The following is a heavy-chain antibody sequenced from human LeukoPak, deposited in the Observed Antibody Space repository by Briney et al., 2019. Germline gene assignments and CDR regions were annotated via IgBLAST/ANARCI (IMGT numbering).Heavy chain of an antibody. CDR2: ISTGGAST. D-gene: IGHD5-12*01. V-gene: IGHV3-23*01. Sequence: GGSLRLSCAASGFTFSTYAMSWVRQAPGKELEWVSGISTGGASTYYADSVKGRFTISRDNSRNTLYLQMSSLGAADTAVYYCAKDRLGYSGARGFDWWGQGTLVTVSS. CDR3: AKDRLGYSGARGFDW. J-gene: IGHJ4*02. CDR1: GFTFSTYA.